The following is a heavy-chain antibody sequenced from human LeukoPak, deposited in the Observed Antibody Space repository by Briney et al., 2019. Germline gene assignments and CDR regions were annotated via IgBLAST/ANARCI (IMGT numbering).Heavy chain of an antibody. CDR2: INPSGGRT. Sequence: ASVKVSCKASGYTFTSYYMHWVRQAPGQGLEWMGIINPSGGRTSYAQKFQGRVTMTRDTSTSTVYMELSSLRSEDTAVYYCARDLQPSTSPDYYGSGSFDYWGQGTLVTVSS. J-gene: IGHJ4*02. D-gene: IGHD3-10*01. V-gene: IGHV1-46*01. CDR1: GYTFTSYY. CDR3: ARDLQPSTSPDYYGSGSFDY.